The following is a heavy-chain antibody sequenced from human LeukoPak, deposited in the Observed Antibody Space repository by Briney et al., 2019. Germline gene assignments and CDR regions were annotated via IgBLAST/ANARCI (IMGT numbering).Heavy chain of an antibody. CDR1: GGSISSGGYS. CDR3: ARGGGGSSPFDY. CDR2: IYHSGST. Sequence: SETLSLTCAVFGGSISSGGYSWSWIRQPPGKGLEWIGYIYHSGSTYYNPSLKSRVTISVDRSKNQFSLKLSSVTAADTAVYYCARGGGGSSPFDYWGQGTLVTVSS. J-gene: IGHJ4*02. V-gene: IGHV4-30-2*01. D-gene: IGHD2-15*01.